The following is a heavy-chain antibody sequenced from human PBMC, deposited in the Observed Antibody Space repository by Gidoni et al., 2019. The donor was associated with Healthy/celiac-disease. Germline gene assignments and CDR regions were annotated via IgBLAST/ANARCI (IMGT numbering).Heavy chain of an antibody. Sequence: EVQLVESGGGLVQPGGSLRLSCAASGFTVSSNYMSWVRQAPGKGLEWVSVIYSGGSAYYADSVKGRFPISRDNSKNTLYLQMNSLRAEDTAVYYCASQYNWNDEEDYWGQGTLVTVSS. CDR3: ASQYNWNDEEDY. CDR1: GFTVSSNY. J-gene: IGHJ4*02. V-gene: IGHV3-66*04. CDR2: IYSGGSA. D-gene: IGHD1-20*01.